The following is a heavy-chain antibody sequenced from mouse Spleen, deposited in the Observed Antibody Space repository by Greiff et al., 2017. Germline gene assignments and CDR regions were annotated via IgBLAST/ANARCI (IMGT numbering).Heavy chain of an antibody. D-gene: IGHD2-12*01. CDR2: IYPRDGST. CDR3: ASQSLRRTRDFDY. Sequence: VQLQQSDAELVKPGASVKISCKVSGYTFTDHTIHWMKQRPEQGLEWIGYIYPRDGSTKYNEKFKGKATLTADKSSSTAYMQLNSLTSEDSAVYFCASQSLRRTRDFDYWGQGTTLTVSS. CDR1: GYTFTDHT. V-gene: IGHV1-78*01. J-gene: IGHJ2*01.